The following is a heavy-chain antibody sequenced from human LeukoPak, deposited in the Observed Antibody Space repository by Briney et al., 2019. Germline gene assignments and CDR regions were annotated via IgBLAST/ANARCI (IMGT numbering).Heavy chain of an antibody. J-gene: IGHJ2*01. CDR3: ARKQSTDKDFWSDYYKFNWYFDL. Sequence: SETLSLTCAVYGGSFSGYYWSWIRQPPGKGLEWVGEINHSGSTNYNPSLKSRVTISVDTSKNQFSLKLSSVPAADTAVFYCARKQSTDKDFWSDYYKFNWYFDLWGRGTLVTVSS. CDR2: INHSGST. V-gene: IGHV4-34*01. D-gene: IGHD3-3*01. CDR1: GGSFSGYY.